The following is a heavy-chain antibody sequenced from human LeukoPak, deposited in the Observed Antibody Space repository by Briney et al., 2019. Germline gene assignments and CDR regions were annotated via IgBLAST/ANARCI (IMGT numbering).Heavy chain of an antibody. CDR1: GGTFSSYA. V-gene: IGHV1-69*06. CDR2: IIPIFETA. Sequence: ASVKVSCKASGGTFSSYAISWVRQAPGHGLEWMGGIIPIFETANYAQKFQGRVTITADKSTSTAYMELSSLGSEDTAVYYCARAIAGRPKRGYYYYMDVWGKGTTVTVSS. D-gene: IGHD6-6*01. J-gene: IGHJ6*03. CDR3: ARAIAGRPKRGYYYYMDV.